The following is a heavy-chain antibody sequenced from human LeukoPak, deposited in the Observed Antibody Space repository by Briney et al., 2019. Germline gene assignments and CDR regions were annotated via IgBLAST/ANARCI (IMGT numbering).Heavy chain of an antibody. Sequence: GGSLRLSCPASGFTFSSYWMSWVRQAPGKGLEWVANIKQDGSDKYYVDSVRGRFTISRDNAKNSLYLQMNSLRAEDTAVYYCAREPYGDYFDYWGQGTLVTGSS. CDR1: GFTFSSYW. CDR2: IKQDGSDK. V-gene: IGHV3-7*03. D-gene: IGHD4-17*01. CDR3: AREPYGDYFDY. J-gene: IGHJ4*02.